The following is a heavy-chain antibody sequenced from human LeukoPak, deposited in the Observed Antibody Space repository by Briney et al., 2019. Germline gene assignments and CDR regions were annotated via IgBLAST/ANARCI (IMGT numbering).Heavy chain of an antibody. CDR2: ISGSGGST. CDR1: GFTFNNYA. D-gene: IGHD3-22*01. V-gene: IGHV3-23*01. CDR3: ATRDYYDSRGYYYYYFDY. Sequence: HPGGSLRLSCAASGFTFNNYAMSWVRQAPGKGLEWVSGISGSGGSTYYADSVKGRFTISRDNSKSTVYLQMNSLRAEDTAVYYCATRDYYDSRGYYYYYFDYWGQGTLVTVSS. J-gene: IGHJ4*02.